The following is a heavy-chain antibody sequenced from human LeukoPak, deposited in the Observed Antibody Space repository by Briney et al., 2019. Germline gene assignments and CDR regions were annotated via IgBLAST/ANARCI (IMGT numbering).Heavy chain of an antibody. J-gene: IGHJ4*02. Sequence: GGSLRLSCAASGFSFTTTGMNWVRQAPGKGLEWVSVISGSNSGSGTTTYYADSVRGRFTISRDDSNNTLYLQMDRVRAEDTAVYYCAKDDHGTAAWDYWGQGTLVTVSA. CDR3: AKDDHGTAAWDY. CDR2: ISGSNSGSGTTT. V-gene: IGHV3-23*01. D-gene: IGHD4-17*01. CDR1: GFSFTTTG.